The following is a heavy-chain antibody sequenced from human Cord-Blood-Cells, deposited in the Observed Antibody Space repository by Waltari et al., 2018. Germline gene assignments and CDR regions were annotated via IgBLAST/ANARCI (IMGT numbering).Heavy chain of an antibody. J-gene: IGHJ6*03. Sequence: QVQLVQSGAEVKKPGASVKVSCKASGYTFTSYGFSWVRPAPGQGLEWMGWISAYNGNTNYAQKLQGRVTMTTDTSTSTAYMELRSLRSDDTAVYYCARGFLEWLLSGYYYYMDVWGKGTTVTVSS. CDR3: ARGFLEWLLSGYYYYMDV. CDR2: ISAYNGNT. CDR1: GYTFTSYG. V-gene: IGHV1-18*04. D-gene: IGHD3-3*01.